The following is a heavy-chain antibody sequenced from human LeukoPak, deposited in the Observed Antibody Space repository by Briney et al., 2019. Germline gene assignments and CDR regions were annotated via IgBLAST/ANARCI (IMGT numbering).Heavy chain of an antibody. Sequence: SETLSLTCTVSGGSISSGSYYWSWIRQPAGKGLEWIGRIYTSGSTNYNPSLKSRVTISVDKSKNQFSLKLSSVTAADTAVYYCARDLGRPSRWFDPWGQGTLVTVSS. CDR1: GGSISSGSYY. D-gene: IGHD3-16*01. V-gene: IGHV4-61*02. CDR3: ARDLGRPSRWFDP. J-gene: IGHJ5*02. CDR2: IYTSGST.